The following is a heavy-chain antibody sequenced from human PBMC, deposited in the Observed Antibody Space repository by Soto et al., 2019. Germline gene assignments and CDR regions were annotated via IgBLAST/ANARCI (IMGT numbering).Heavy chain of an antibody. Sequence: QVQLVESGGGLVKPGGSLRLSCAASGFTFSDHYMGWVRQAPGKGLEWLSYISLTGNSIYYADSVRGRFTLSRDNAKNSLYLQINSLRGEDTAVYYCAIGGPLWSGYYVYFDYWGQGTLVTVSS. CDR3: AIGGPLWSGYYVYFDY. CDR1: GFTFSDHY. CDR2: ISLTGNSI. J-gene: IGHJ4*02. D-gene: IGHD3-3*01. V-gene: IGHV3-11*01.